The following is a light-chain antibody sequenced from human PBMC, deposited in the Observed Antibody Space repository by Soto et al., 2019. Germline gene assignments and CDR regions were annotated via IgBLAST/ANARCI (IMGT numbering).Light chain of an antibody. CDR3: QQYNNWPLT. CDR2: VAS. CDR1: QSVTSR. J-gene: IGKJ4*01. V-gene: IGKV3-15*01. Sequence: EVVMTQSPATLSVSPGERATLSCRASQSVTSRLAWYQQKPGQAPRLLIYVASARATGIPARCSGSGSGTEFTLTINSLQSEDFAVYYCQQYNNWPLTFGGGTKVDIK.